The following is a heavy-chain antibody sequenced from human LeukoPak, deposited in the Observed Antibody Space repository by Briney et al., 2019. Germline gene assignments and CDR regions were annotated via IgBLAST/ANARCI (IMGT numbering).Heavy chain of an antibody. J-gene: IGHJ5*02. CDR1: GYSFTSYW. CDR3: ARRGDSSRYGNWFDP. CDR2: IYPSDSDT. D-gene: IGHD6-13*01. V-gene: IGHV5-51*01. Sequence: PGESLKISCKGSGYSFTSYWIGWVRQMPGKGLEWMGIIYPSDSDTRYSPSFQGQVTFSADKSISTAYLQWSSLKASDTAMYYCARRGDSSRYGNWFDPWGQGTLVTVSS.